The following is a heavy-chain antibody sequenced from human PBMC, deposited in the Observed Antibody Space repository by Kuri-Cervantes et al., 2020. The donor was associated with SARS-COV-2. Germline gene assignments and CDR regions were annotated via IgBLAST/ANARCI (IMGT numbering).Heavy chain of an antibody. CDR3: VRGWPGHGWFDL. CDR1: GLTFSNFD. J-gene: IGHJ5*02. V-gene: IGHV3-13*01. CDR2: IGTAGDT. Sequence: GESLKISCAASGLTFSNFDMHWVRQASGRGLEWVSGIGTAGDTYYPASVQGRFIISRDNAKNSVSLQMNSLRAGDTAVYYCVRGWPGHGWFDLWGQGTLVTVSS.